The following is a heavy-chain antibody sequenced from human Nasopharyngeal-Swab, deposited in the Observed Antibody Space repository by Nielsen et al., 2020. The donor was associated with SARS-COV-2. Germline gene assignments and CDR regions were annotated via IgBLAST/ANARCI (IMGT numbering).Heavy chain of an antibody. J-gene: IGHJ3*02. V-gene: IGHV3-30*04. CDR1: GFTFSSYA. D-gene: IGHD6-19*01. CDR2: ISYDGSNK. CDR3: ASGWLEASAFDI. Sequence: GESLKISCAASGFTFSSYAMHWVRQAPGKGLEWVAVISYDGSNKYYADSVKGRFTISRDNSKNTLYLQMNSLRAEDTAVYYCASGWLEASAFDIWGQGTMVT.